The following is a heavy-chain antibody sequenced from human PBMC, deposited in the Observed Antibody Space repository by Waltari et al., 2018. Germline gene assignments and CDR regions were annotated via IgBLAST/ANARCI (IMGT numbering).Heavy chain of an antibody. CDR1: GGTLRSYT. CDR3: ARDIKADPGRLDWRFDP. V-gene: IGHV1-69*08. J-gene: IGHJ5*02. CDR2: IIPILGIA. Sequence: QVQLVQSGAEVKKPGSSVKVSYKASGGTLRSYTISWVRQARGQGLEWMGRIIPILGIANYAQKFQGRVTITADKSTSTAYMELSSLRSEDTAVYYCARDIKADPGRLDWRFDPWGQGTLVTVSS. D-gene: IGHD1-1*01.